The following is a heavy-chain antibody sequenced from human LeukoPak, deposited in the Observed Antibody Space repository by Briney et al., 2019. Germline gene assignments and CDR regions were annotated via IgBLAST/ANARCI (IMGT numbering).Heavy chain of an antibody. CDR1: GFTFSSYW. V-gene: IGHV3-7*04. Sequence: PGGSLRLSCAASGFTFSSYWMSWVRQAPGKGLEWVANIKQDGSEKYYVDSVKGRFTISRDNAKNSLYLQMNSLRAEDTAVYYCARVFWSGYYTPNFDYWGQGTLVTVSS. D-gene: IGHD3-3*01. CDR3: ARVFWSGYYTPNFDY. CDR2: IKQDGSEK. J-gene: IGHJ4*02.